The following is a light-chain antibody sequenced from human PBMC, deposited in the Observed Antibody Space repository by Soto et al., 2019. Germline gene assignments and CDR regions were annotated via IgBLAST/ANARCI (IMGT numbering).Light chain of an antibody. CDR3: NPYRISSTPPYA. J-gene: IGLJ1*01. Sequence: QSALTQPASVSGSPGQSITISCTGTNSDVGGYNYVSWYQQHPGKAPKLMIYEVSNRPSGVSNRFSGSKSGNTASLTISGLQPENEADYFSNPYRISSTPPYAFGTGPSSPS. CDR1: NSDVGGYNY. V-gene: IGLV2-14*01. CDR2: EVS.